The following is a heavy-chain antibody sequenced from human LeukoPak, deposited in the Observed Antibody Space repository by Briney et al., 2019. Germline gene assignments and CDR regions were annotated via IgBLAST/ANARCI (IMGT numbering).Heavy chain of an antibody. J-gene: IGHJ4*02. CDR2: IWYDGSNK. D-gene: IGHD3-10*01. CDR1: GFTFSSYG. CDR3: ARERGSPEGGEDYFDY. Sequence: PGGSLRLSCAASGFTFSSYGMHWVRQAPGKGLEWVAVIWYDGSNKYYADSVKGRFTISRDNSKNTLYLQMNSLRAEDTAVYYCARERGSPEGGEDYFDYWGQGTLVTVSS. V-gene: IGHV3-33*01.